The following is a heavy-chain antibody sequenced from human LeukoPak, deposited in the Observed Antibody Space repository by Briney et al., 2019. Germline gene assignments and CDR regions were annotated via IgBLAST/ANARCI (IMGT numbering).Heavy chain of an antibody. CDR1: GYSFTSYW. CDR2: IYPGDSDT. D-gene: IGHD3-10*01. Sequence: GESLKISCKGSGYSFTSYWIGWVRQMPGKGLEWMGIIYPGDSDTRYSPSFQGQVTISADKSISTAYLQWSSLKASDTAMYYCARGRWFGELANWFDPWGQGTLVTVSS. V-gene: IGHV5-51*01. J-gene: IGHJ5*02. CDR3: ARGRWFGELANWFDP.